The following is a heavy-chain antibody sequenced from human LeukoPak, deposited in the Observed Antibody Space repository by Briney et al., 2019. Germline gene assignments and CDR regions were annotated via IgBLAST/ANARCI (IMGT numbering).Heavy chain of an antibody. CDR2: ISYDGDDK. CDR1: GFTFSSYA. Sequence: GGSLRLSCAASGFTFSSYAMHWVRQAPGKGLEWVAVISYDGDDKYCADSVRGRFTISRDNSKNTLYLQMNSLRAEDTAMYYCARTASQGPDYWGQGTLVTVSS. CDR3: ARTASQGPDY. V-gene: IGHV3-30-3*01. J-gene: IGHJ4*02.